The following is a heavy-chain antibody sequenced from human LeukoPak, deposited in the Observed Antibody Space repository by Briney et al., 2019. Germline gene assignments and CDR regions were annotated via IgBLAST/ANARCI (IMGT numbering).Heavy chain of an antibody. Sequence: ASVKVSCKAFGYTFTSNYMHWVRQAPGQGPEWMGVISPSGGSTTYAQKFQGRVTLTRDMSTSTDYLELSSLRSEDTAVYYCASLSSSPRGRPMDVWGKGTTVTVSS. CDR3: ASLSSSPRGRPMDV. CDR2: ISPSGGST. V-gene: IGHV1-46*01. CDR1: GYTFTSNY. D-gene: IGHD6-6*01. J-gene: IGHJ6*03.